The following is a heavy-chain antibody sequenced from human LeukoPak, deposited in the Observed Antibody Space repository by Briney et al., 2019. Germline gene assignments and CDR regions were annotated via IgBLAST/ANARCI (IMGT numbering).Heavy chain of an antibody. V-gene: IGHV3-11*01. J-gene: IGHJ4*02. CDR3: ARALKLVVTALLGY. CDR1: GFTFSDYY. Sequence: PGGSLRLSCAASGFTFSDYYMSWIRQAPGKGLEWVSYISSSGSTIYYADSVKGRFTISRDNAKNSLYLQMNSLRAEDTAVYYCARALKLVVTALLGYWGQGTLVTVSS. CDR2: ISSSGSTI. D-gene: IGHD2-21*02.